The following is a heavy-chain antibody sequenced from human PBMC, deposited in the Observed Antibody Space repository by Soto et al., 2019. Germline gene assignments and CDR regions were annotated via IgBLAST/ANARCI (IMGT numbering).Heavy chain of an antibody. CDR3: ARDPVAGTYFDY. CDR2: INAYNGNT. V-gene: IGHV1-18*01. CDR1: GYTFTTYG. J-gene: IGHJ4*02. D-gene: IGHD6-19*01. Sequence: QVQLVQSGAEVKKPGASVKVSCKASGYTFTTYGISWVRQAPGQGLEWMGWINAYNGNTNHAQKFQGRVTMTTHTSTSTAYMELRSLRSDDTAVYYCARDPVAGTYFDYWGQGTLVTVSS.